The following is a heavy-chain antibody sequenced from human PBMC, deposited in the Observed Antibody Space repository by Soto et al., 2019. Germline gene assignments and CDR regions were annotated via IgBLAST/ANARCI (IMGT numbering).Heavy chain of an antibody. J-gene: IGHJ4*02. V-gene: IGHV3-30-3*01. CDR1: GFTFSSYA. CDR2: ISYDGSNK. CDR3: ARDTFSRITMVRGAFDY. D-gene: IGHD3-10*01. Sequence: QVQLVESGGGVVQPGRSLRLSCAASGFTFSSYAMHWVRQAPGKGLEWVAVISYDGSNKYYADSVKGRFTISRDNSKKTLYLQMNSLRAEDTAVYYCARDTFSRITMVRGAFDYWGQGTLVTVSS.